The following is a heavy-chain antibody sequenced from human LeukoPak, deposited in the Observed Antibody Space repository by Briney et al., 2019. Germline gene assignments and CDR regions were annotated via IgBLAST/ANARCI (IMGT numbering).Heavy chain of an antibody. D-gene: IGHD1-26*01. Sequence: GGSLRLSCAASGFTFSSYSMNWVRQAPGKGLEWVSYISSSSSNIFYADSVKGRFTISRDNAKNSLYLQMHSLRDEDTAVYYCARAWYSWGYYFDYWGQGTLVTVSS. V-gene: IGHV3-48*02. CDR2: ISSSSSNI. CDR3: ARAWYSWGYYFDY. J-gene: IGHJ4*02. CDR1: GFTFSSYS.